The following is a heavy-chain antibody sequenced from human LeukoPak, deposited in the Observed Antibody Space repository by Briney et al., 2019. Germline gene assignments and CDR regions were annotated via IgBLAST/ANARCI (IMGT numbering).Heavy chain of an antibody. V-gene: IGHV3-21*06. J-gene: IGHJ4*02. CDR1: GLTFSTSG. CDR3: ATETNGRHYDY. D-gene: IGHD1-14*01. CDR2: IGPTGFDR. Sequence: GGSLRLSCTTSGLTFSTSGFNWVRQAPGKGLEEVASIGPTGFDRYHADSIKGRFTISRDNPNNFLYLQMDSLRAEDTAVYYCATETNGRHYDYWGQGTLLTVSS.